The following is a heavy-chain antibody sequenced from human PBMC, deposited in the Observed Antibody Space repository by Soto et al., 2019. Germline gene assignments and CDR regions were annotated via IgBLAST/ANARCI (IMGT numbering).Heavy chain of an antibody. CDR2: IYYSGST. CDR3: ARDGDCSGGSCRYGMDV. J-gene: IGHJ6*02. V-gene: IGHV4-31*03. Sequence: QVQLQESGPGLVKPSQTLSLTCTVSGGSISSGGYYWSWIRQHPGKGLEWIGYIYYSGSTYYNPSLKSRVTIAVDTSKNQVSLKLSSVTAADTAVYYCARDGDCSGGSCRYGMDVWGQGTTVTVSS. D-gene: IGHD2-15*01. CDR1: GGSISSGGYY.